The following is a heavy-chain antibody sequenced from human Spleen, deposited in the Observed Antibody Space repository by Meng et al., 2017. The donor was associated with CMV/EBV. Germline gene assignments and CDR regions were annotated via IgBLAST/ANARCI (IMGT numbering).Heavy chain of an antibody. CDR1: GFTFRNAW. CDR3: ARGDYDILTGFYFYYGMDV. Sequence: GGSLRLSCAASGFTFRNAWMSWVRQAPGKGLEWVSVIYSGGSTYYADSVKGRFTISRDNSKNTLYLQMNSLRAEDTAVYYCARGDYDILTGFYFYYGMDVWGQGTTVTVSS. CDR2: IYSGGST. D-gene: IGHD3-9*01. V-gene: IGHV3-53*01. J-gene: IGHJ6*02.